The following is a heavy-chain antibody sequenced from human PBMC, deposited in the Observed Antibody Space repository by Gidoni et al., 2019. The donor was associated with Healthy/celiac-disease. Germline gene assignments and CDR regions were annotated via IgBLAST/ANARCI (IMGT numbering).Heavy chain of an antibody. V-gene: IGHV5-51*01. CDR1: GYSFTSYW. J-gene: IGHJ4*02. CDR3: ATPFGGADY. Sequence: EVQLVQSGAEVKKPVESLKISWKGSGYSFTSYWIGWVRQMPGNGLEWMGFIYPGDKDTRYRPSFQGQVTISADKSISNAYLQWSSLKASDTAMYYWATPFGGADYWGQGTLVTVSS. CDR2: IYPGDKDT. D-gene: IGHD1-26*01.